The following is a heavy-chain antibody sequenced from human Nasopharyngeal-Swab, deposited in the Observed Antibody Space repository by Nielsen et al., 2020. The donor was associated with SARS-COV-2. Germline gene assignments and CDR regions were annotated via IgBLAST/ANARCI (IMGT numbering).Heavy chain of an antibody. CDR2: MNPNSGNT. V-gene: IGHV1-8*01. D-gene: IGHD5-18*01. J-gene: IGHJ6*02. CDR3: ARFKYSYGFTYYYGMDV. Sequence: ASVKVSCKASGYTFTSYDINWVRQATGQGLEWMGWMNPNSGNTGYAQKFQGRVTMTRNTSISTAYMELSSLRSEDMAVYYCARFKYSYGFTYYYGMDVWGQGTTVTVSS. CDR1: GYTFTSYD.